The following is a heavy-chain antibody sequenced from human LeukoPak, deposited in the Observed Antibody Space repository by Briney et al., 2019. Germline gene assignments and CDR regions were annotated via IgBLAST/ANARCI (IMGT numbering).Heavy chain of an antibody. Sequence: ASVTFSCKVSGYTFTSYGINWVRQAPGQGLEWMGWITAFNGNTDYAQKFQGRVTMTTDTSTNTAYMELRSLRSDDTAVYYCARDSYDSSGSYFFLKLVDYWGQGTLVTVSS. J-gene: IGHJ4*02. CDR3: ARDSYDSSGSYFFLKLVDY. D-gene: IGHD3-22*01. CDR1: GYTFTSYG. CDR2: ITAFNGNT. V-gene: IGHV1-18*01.